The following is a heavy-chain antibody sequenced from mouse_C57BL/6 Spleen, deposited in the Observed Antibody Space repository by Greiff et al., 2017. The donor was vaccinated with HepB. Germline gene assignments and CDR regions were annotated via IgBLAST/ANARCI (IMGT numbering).Heavy chain of an antibody. CDR3: AREGYYDYDLAWFAY. CDR2: ISDGGSYT. Sequence: EVKLEESGGGLVKPGGSLKLSCAASGFTFSSYAMSWVRQTPEKRLEWVATISDGGSYTYYPDNVKGRFTISRDNAKNNLYLQMSHLKSEDTAMYYCAREGYYDYDLAWFAYWGQGTLVTVSA. D-gene: IGHD2-4*01. J-gene: IGHJ3*01. CDR1: GFTFSSYA. V-gene: IGHV5-4*01.